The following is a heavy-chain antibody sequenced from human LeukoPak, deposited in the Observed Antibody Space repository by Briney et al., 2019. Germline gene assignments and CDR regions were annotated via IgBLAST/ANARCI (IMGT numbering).Heavy chain of an antibody. V-gene: IGHV1-2*02. D-gene: IGHD3-22*01. Sequence: GASVKVSCKASGYTFTGHCMHWVRQAPGQGLEWMGWINANSGDTKYAQKFQGRVTMTRDTSISTAYMELSRLRSDDTAMYYCAREISGYSDYWGQGTLVTVSS. CDR3: AREISGYSDY. CDR2: INANSGDT. CDR1: GYTFTGHC. J-gene: IGHJ4*02.